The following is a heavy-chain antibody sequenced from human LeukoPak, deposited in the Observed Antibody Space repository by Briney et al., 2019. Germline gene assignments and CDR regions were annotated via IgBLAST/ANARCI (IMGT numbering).Heavy chain of an antibody. Sequence: SQTLSLTCTVSGGSISSGSYYWSWIRQPAGKGLEWIGRIYTSGSTNYNPSLKSRVTISVDTSKNQFSLKLSSVTAADTAVYYCARDGGGGYFYYFDYWGQGTLVTVSS. CDR2: IYTSGST. D-gene: IGHD3-22*01. J-gene: IGHJ4*02. V-gene: IGHV4-61*02. CDR3: ARDGGGGYFYYFDY. CDR1: GGSISSGSYY.